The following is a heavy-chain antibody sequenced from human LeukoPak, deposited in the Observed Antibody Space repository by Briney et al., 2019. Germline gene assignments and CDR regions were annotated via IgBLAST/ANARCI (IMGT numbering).Heavy chain of an antibody. CDR2: IIPIFGTA. D-gene: IGHD1-26*01. CDR1: GGTFSSYA. J-gene: IGHJ4*02. CDR3: ARGRHGSSDY. Sequence: VASVKVSCKAPGGTFSSYAISWVRQAPGQGLEWMGGIIPIFGTANYAQKFQGRVTITTDESTSTAYMELSSLRSEDTAVYYCARGRHGSSDYWGQGTLVTVSS. V-gene: IGHV1-69*05.